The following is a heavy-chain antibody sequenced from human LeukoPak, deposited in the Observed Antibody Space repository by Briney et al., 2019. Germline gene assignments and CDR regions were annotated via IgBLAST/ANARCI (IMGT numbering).Heavy chain of an antibody. J-gene: IGHJ3*02. V-gene: IGHV4-59*01. Sequence: SETLSLTCTVSGGSISSYYWSWIRQPPGKGLEWIGYIYYSGSTNYNPSLKSRVTISVDTSKNQFSLKLSSVTAADTAVYYCAREPHTASDAFDIWGQGTMVTVSS. CDR1: GGSISSYY. D-gene: IGHD5-18*01. CDR3: AREPHTASDAFDI. CDR2: IYYSGST.